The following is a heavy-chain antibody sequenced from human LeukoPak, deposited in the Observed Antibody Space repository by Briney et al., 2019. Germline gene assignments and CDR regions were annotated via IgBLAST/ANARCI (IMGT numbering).Heavy chain of an antibody. V-gene: IGHV3-21*01. J-gene: IGHJ4*02. Sequence: PGGSLRLSCAASGFTFSSYSMNWVRQAPGKGLEWVSSISSSSSYIYYADSVKGRFTISRDNAKNSLYLQMNSLRAEDTAVYYCARGRWERQYYDILTGYGNFDYWGQGTLLTVSS. CDR3: ARGRWERQYYDILTGYGNFDY. D-gene: IGHD3-9*01. CDR2: ISSSSSYI. CDR1: GFTFSSYS.